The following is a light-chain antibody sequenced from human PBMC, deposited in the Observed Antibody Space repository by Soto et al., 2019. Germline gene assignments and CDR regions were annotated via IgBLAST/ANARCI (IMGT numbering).Light chain of an antibody. CDR3: CSYVGSPYV. Sequence: QSVLTQPRSVSGSPGQSVTISCTGTSSDVGGYNYVSWYQQHPGKAPKVMIYDVSKRPSGFPDRFSGSKSGNTASLTISWVQAEDEADYYCCSYVGSPYVFGTGTKVIVL. J-gene: IGLJ1*01. CDR1: SSDVGGYNY. V-gene: IGLV2-11*01. CDR2: DVS.